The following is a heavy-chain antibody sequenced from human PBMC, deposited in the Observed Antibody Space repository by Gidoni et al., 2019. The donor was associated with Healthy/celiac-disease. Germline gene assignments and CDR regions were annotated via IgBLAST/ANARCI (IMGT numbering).Heavy chain of an antibody. J-gene: IGHJ3*02. CDR2: IWYDGSNK. CDR1: GFTFSSYG. Sequence: QVQLVESGGGVVQPGRSLRLSCAESGFTFSSYGMHWVRQAPGKGREWVAVIWYDGSNKYYADSVKGRFTISRDNSKNTLYLQMNSLRAEDTAVYYCARDPGPLQGARDAFDIWGQGTMVTVSS. V-gene: IGHV3-33*01. CDR3: ARDPGPLQGARDAFDI.